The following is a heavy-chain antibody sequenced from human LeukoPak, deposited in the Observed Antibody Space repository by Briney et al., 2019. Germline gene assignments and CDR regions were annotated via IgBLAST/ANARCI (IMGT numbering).Heavy chain of an antibody. D-gene: IGHD5-24*01. V-gene: IGHV4-39*07. CDR1: GGSISSSSYY. J-gene: IGHJ4*02. Sequence: PSETLSLTCTVSGGSISSSSYYWGWIRQPPGKGLEWIGSIYYSGSTYYNPSLKSRVTISVDTSKNQFSLKLSSVTAADTAVYYCARDGIVDGYNLGLFDYWGQGTLVTVSS. CDR3: ARDGIVDGYNLGLFDY. CDR2: IYYSGST.